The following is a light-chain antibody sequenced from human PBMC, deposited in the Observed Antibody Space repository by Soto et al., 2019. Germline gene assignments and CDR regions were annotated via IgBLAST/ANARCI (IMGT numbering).Light chain of an antibody. V-gene: IGKV3-20*01. Sequence: EVVLTQSPDTLALSPGETTTLSCRASQTVSANYLAWYQQTPGQAPRLLIYDASRRATGTPDRFTGSGSGTDFTLTIRRLEPEDFALYYCQQYGDSRQITFGGGTKLEIK. J-gene: IGKJ4*01. CDR2: DAS. CDR1: QTVSANY. CDR3: QQYGDSRQIT.